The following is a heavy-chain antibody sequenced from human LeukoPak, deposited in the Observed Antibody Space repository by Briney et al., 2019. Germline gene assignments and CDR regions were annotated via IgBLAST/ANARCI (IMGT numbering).Heavy chain of an antibody. CDR1: GYSFNTYW. CDR2: IYPGDSDT. Sequence: GESLKISCKGSGYSFNTYWIGWVRQMPGKGREWMGIIYPGDSDTRYSPSFQGQVTISAATSLSTAYLQWGSLKASDTAMYYCAREGRSSSPMDYWGQGTLVTVSS. V-gene: IGHV5-51*01. CDR3: AREGRSSSPMDY. D-gene: IGHD6-6*01. J-gene: IGHJ4*02.